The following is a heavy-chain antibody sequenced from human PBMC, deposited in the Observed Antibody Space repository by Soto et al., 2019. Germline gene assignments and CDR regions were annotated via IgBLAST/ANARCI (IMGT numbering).Heavy chain of an antibody. CDR3: ARVGDGYCSSTSCHDAFDI. CDR1: GGSISSGGYY. J-gene: IGHJ3*02. V-gene: IGHV4-31*03. D-gene: IGHD2-2*01. CDR2: IYYSGST. Sequence: SETLSLTCTVSGGSISSGGYYWSWIRQHPGKGLEWIGYIYYSGSTYYNPSLKSRVTISVDTSKNQFSLKLSSVTAADTAVYYCARVGDGYCSSTSCHDAFDIWGQGTMVTVSS.